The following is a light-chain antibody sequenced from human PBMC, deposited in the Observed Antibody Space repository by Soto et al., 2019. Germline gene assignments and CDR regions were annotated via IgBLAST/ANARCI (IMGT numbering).Light chain of an antibody. V-gene: IGKV4-1*01. CDR3: QQYYSTPRT. J-gene: IGKJ1*01. Sequence: DIVMTQSPDSLPVSLGERATINCKSSQTVLYSSNNKNHLAWYQQRPGQPPKLLFSWASTRESGVPDRFSASGSGTDFTLSIGSLQAEDVAVYYCQQYYSTPRTFGQGTKVDNK. CDR1: QTVLYSSNNKNH. CDR2: WAS.